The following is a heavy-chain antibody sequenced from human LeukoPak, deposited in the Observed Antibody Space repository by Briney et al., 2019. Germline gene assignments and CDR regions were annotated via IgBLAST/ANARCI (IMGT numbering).Heavy chain of an antibody. CDR2: IKQDGSEK. D-gene: IGHD6-19*01. CDR3: VGGSGWLPDY. Sequence: GGSLRLSSAASGLTFSTYWGNWVRQAPGKGLEWVANIKQDGSEKNYVDSVKGRFTISRDNAENSLYLQMNSLRVEDTAVYYRVGGSGWLPDYWGQGTLVTVSS. CDR1: GLTFSTYW. J-gene: IGHJ4*02. V-gene: IGHV3-7*01.